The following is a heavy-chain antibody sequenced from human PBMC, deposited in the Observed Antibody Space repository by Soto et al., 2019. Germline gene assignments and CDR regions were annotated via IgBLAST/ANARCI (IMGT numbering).Heavy chain of an antibody. D-gene: IGHD1-26*01. J-gene: IGHJ6*02. CDR2: VSDSGST. Sequence: QVQLQESGPGLVKPSETLSLMCTVSGGSITNYYWSWFRQSPAKGLEWIGYVSDSGSTKYNPSLKSRVTISVDTSKNQFSLKLTSLTAADTAVYYCARERVGHSAMDVWGQVTTVTVSS. CDR3: ARERVGHSAMDV. CDR1: GGSITNYY. V-gene: IGHV4-59*12.